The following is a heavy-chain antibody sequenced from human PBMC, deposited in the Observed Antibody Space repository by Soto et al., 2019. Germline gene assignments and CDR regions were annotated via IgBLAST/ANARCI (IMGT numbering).Heavy chain of an antibody. CDR2: MNPNSGNT. D-gene: IGHD6-13*01. Sequence: QVQLVQSGAEVKKPGASVKVSCKASGYTFTSYDINWVRQATGQGLEWMGWMNPNSGNTGYAQKFQCRVTMTRTTSISTAYMELSSLRSEDTAVYYCARIKYSSSWRQFDYWGQGTLVTVSS. CDR1: GYTFTSYD. V-gene: IGHV1-8*01. J-gene: IGHJ4*02. CDR3: ARIKYSSSWRQFDY.